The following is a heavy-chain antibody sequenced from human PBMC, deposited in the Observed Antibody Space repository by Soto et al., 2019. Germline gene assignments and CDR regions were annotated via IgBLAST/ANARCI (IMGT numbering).Heavy chain of an antibody. Sequence: QAHLVQSGAEVKKPGSSVKVSCKATEGTFSTYTLSWVQQAPGQGLEWMGRIIPMLTVRNSAQKFQDRVTLTADKSTNTAFMEQTRLTSDDTDVYYCSIGTWSAETFDVWGQGTMVTVSS. J-gene: IGHJ3*01. V-gene: IGHV1-69*02. CDR3: SIGTWSAETFDV. CDR2: IIPMLTVR. CDR1: EGTFSTYT. D-gene: IGHD2-2*01.